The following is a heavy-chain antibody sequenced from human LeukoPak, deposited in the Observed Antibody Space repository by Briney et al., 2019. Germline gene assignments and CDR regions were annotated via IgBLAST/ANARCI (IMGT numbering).Heavy chain of an antibody. J-gene: IGHJ4*02. V-gene: IGHV3-21*01. CDR2: LSYSSSFI. Sequence: GGSLRLSCAASGFTFSNYNMNWVRQAPGKGLEWVSSLSYSSSFIYYADSVKGRFTISRDNAENSLYLQMNSLRAEDTAVYYCARERDCSGGSCYMDYWGQGTLVTVSS. CDR1: GFTFSNYN. D-gene: IGHD2-15*01. CDR3: ARERDCSGGSCYMDY.